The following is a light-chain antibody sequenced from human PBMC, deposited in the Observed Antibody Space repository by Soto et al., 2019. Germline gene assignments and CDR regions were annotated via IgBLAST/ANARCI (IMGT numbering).Light chain of an antibody. CDR1: QGIGRW. CDR3: QQGNDFPIT. CDR2: GAS. Sequence: DIQMTQSPSSVSVSVGDRVTISCRAGQGIGRWLAWYQQRPGKAPKLLIYGASNLLPGVPSRFSGSGSETDFTLTISGLQSEDIGTYYCQQGNDFPITFGQGTRLEIK. V-gene: IGKV1-12*01. J-gene: IGKJ5*01.